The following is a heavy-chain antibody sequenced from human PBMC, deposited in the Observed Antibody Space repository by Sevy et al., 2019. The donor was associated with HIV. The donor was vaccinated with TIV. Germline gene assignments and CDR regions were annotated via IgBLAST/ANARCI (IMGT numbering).Heavy chain of an antibody. CDR2: IYYSGCT. D-gene: IGHD3-3*01. CDR3: ARAQGGGDFWSGYPSVFDY. J-gene: IGHJ4*02. Sequence: SETLSLTCTVSGGSISSYYWSWIRQPPGKGLEWIGHIYYSGCTNYNPSLKSRVTISVDTSKNQFSLKLSSVTAADTAVYYCARAQGGGDFWSGYPSVFDYWGQGTLVTVSS. CDR1: GGSISSYY. V-gene: IGHV4-59*12.